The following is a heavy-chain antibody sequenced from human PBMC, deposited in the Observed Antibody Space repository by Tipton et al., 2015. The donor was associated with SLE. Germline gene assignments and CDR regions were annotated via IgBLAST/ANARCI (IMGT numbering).Heavy chain of an antibody. V-gene: IGHV3-49*03. CDR3: ARDSGLHLGYMDV. CDR2: IRSKAYGGTT. J-gene: IGHJ6*03. CDR1: GFTFGDYA. Sequence: SLRLSCTASGFTFGDYAMSWFRQAPGKGLEWVGFIRSKAYGGTTEYAASVKGRFTISRDDSKSIAYLQMNSLKTEDTAVYYCARDSGLHLGYMDVWGKGTTVTVSS. D-gene: IGHD3-16*01.